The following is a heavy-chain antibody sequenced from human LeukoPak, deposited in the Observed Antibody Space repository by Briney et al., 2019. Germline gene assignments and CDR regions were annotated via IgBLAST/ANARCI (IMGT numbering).Heavy chain of an antibody. CDR3: TTEYSRSYNWFNP. Sequence: KAGGCLRPSCAASGFTFSNAWMACVRQAPGRGRECVGWSKSKTHGGTTEYAAPVTARCTISRDRSKNKLNLPMNSLKIEDTAVYYCTTEYSRSYNWFNPWGQGTLVTGSS. V-gene: IGHV3-15*01. J-gene: IGHJ5*02. CDR2: SKSKTHGGTT. CDR1: GFTFSNAW. D-gene: IGHD6-6*01.